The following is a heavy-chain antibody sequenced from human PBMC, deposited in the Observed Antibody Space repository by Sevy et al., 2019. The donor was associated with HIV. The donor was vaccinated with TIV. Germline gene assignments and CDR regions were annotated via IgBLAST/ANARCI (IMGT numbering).Heavy chain of an antibody. V-gene: IGHV1-24*01. CDR3: ATGENLDYYDSSPPAY. D-gene: IGHD3-22*01. CDR2: FDPEDGET. CDR1: GYTLTELS. Sequence: ASVKVSCKVSGYTLTELSMHWVRQAPEKGLEWMGGFDPEDGETIYAQKFQGRVTMTEYTSTETAYMDLSSLRSEDTAVYYCATGENLDYYDSSPPAYWGQGTLVTVSS. J-gene: IGHJ4*02.